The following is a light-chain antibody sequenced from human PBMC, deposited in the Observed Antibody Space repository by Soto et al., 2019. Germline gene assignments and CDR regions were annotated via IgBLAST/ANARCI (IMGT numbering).Light chain of an antibody. Sequence: QSALTQPPSASGTPGQRVIISCSGSSSNFGGNTANWYQQFPGTAPKVLIYSNNQRPSGVPDRFSGSKSGTSASLAISGLQSEDEADYYCAAWDDSLNGWVFGGGTNVTVL. CDR1: SSNFGGNT. J-gene: IGLJ3*02. CDR2: SNN. V-gene: IGLV1-44*01. CDR3: AAWDDSLNGWV.